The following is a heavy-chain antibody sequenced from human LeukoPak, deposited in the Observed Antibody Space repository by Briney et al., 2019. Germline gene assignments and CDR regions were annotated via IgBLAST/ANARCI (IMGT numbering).Heavy chain of an antibody. CDR2: IYYSGST. J-gene: IGHJ5*02. V-gene: IGHV4-30-4*08. CDR1: GGSISSGGYY. CDR3: ARASIAADNGGWFDP. Sequence: SQTLSLTCTVSGGSISSGGYYWSWIRQHPGKGLEWIGYIYYSGSTYSNPSLTSRITISVDTSKNQFSLKLSSVTAADTAVYYCARASIAADNGGWFDPWGQGTLVTVSS. D-gene: IGHD6-13*01.